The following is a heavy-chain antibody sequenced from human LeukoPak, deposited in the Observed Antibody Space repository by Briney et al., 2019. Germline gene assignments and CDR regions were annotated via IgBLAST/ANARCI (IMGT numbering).Heavy chain of an antibody. CDR3: AKAVSCSSTSCYRSYGMDV. Sequence: GGSRRLSCAASGFTFSSYAMSWVRQAPGKGLEWVTAISGSGGSTYYADSVKGRFTISRDNSKNTLYLQMNSLRAEDTAVYYCAKAVSCSSTSCYRSYGMDVWGQGTTVTVSS. CDR1: GFTFSSYA. D-gene: IGHD2-2*02. J-gene: IGHJ6*02. CDR2: ISGSGGST. V-gene: IGHV3-23*01.